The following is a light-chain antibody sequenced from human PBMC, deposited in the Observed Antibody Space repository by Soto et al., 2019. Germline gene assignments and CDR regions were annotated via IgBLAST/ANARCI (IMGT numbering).Light chain of an antibody. Sequence: DIQMNQSPSSLSASVGDRITITCRASQSISRYLNWYQHKPGKAPKLLIFDASSLKTGVPSRFSGSGSGTHFTFVISSLQPEDVAMYYCQQFDNLPITFGQGTRLEIK. CDR1: QSISRY. CDR2: DAS. J-gene: IGKJ5*01. V-gene: IGKV1-33*01. CDR3: QQFDNLPIT.